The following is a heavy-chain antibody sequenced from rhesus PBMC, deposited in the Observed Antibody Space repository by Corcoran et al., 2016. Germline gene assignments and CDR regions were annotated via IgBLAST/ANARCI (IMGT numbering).Heavy chain of an antibody. V-gene: IGHV4-173*01. CDR3: ARGVDYSSSPKGAFDF. J-gene: IGHJ3*01. CDR2: ISGSGGHP. Sequence: QLQLQESGPGLVKPSETLSLSCAVSGGSISSNYWSWIRQPPGKGLEWIGRISGSGGHPDRNPPLKSRVTISTATSENRLSLKVTSGTAADTAVYYCARGVDYSSSPKGAFDFWGQGLRVTVSS. CDR1: GGSISSNY. D-gene: IGHD4-4*01.